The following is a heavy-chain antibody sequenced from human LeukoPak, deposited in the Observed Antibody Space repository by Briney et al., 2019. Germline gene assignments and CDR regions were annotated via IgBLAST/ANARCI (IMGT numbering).Heavy chain of an antibody. V-gene: IGHV1-69*06. Sequence: EASVKVPCKASGGTFSSYAISWVRQAPGQGLEWMGGIIPIFGTANYAQKFQGRVTITADKSTSTAYMELSSLRSEDTAVYYCARDMVRGVRGAFDIWGQGTMVTVSS. CDR1: GGTFSSYA. CDR3: ARDMVRGVRGAFDI. CDR2: IIPIFGTA. D-gene: IGHD3-10*01. J-gene: IGHJ3*02.